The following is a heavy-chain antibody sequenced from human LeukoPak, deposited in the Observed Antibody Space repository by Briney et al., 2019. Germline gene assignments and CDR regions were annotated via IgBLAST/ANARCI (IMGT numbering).Heavy chain of an antibody. V-gene: IGHV1-24*01. Sequence: SVKVSRKVSGHTLTELSMHWVRHAPGKGREWMGGFDPEDGETIYAQKFQGRVTMTEDTSTDTAYMELSSLRSEDTAVYYCATVAGWSYFDYWGQGTLVTVSS. CDR1: GHTLTELS. CDR2: FDPEDGET. D-gene: IGHD6-19*01. CDR3: ATVAGWSYFDY. J-gene: IGHJ4*02.